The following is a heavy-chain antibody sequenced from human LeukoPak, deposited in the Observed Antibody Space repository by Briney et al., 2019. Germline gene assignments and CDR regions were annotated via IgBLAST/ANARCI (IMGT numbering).Heavy chain of an antibody. D-gene: IGHD5-18*01. CDR1: GYTLTELS. Sequence: ASVKVSCKVSGYTLTELSMHWVRQAPGKGLEWMGGFDPEDGETIYAQKFQGRVTMAEDTSTDTAYMELSSLRSEDTAVYYCATYRYSYVNFFQTQTRVSLLDYWGQGTLVTVSS. V-gene: IGHV1-24*01. J-gene: IGHJ4*02. CDR2: FDPEDGET. CDR3: ATYRYSYVNFFQTQTRVSLLDY.